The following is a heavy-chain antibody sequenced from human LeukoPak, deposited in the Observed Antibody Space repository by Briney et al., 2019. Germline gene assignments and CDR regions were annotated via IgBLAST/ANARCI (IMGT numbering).Heavy chain of an antibody. CDR2: INPNIGGT. CDR3: ARDRGVGATDVDY. V-gene: IGHV1-2*06. D-gene: IGHD1-26*01. J-gene: IGHJ4*02. CDR1: GYTFTGYY. Sequence: ASVKVSCKASGYTFTGYYMHWVRQAPRQGREWMGRINPNIGGTNYAQKFQGRVTMTRDTSISTAYMELSRLRSDDTAVYYCARDRGVGATDVDYWGQGTLVTVSS.